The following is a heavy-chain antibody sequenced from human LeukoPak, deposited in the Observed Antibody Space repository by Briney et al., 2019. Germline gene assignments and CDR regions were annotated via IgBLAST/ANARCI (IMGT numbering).Heavy chain of an antibody. J-gene: IGHJ4*02. V-gene: IGHV1-2*02. CDR1: GYSFTDYY. D-gene: IGHD1-1*01. CDR3: ARDRYTCGEIDY. Sequence: ASVKVSCKASGYSFTDYYIHWVRQVPGQGLEWMGWIIPKSGGTNYAQKFQDRVTKTRDTSITTAYMELSGLRSDDAAVYYCARDRYTCGEIDYWGQGTLVTVSS. CDR2: IIPKSGGT.